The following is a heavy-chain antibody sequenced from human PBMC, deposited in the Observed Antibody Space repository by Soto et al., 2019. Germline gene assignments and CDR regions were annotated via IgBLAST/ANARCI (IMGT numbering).Heavy chain of an antibody. V-gene: IGHV3-30*18. CDR3: AKADAFDI. J-gene: IGHJ3*02. CDR2: ISYDGSNK. Sequence: GGALRLYCSSSGFTFSSYGMHWVRQAPGKGLEWVAVISYDGSNKYYADSVKGRFTISRDNSKNTLYLQMNSLRAEDTAVYYCAKADAFDIWGQGTMVTVS. CDR1: GFTFSSYG.